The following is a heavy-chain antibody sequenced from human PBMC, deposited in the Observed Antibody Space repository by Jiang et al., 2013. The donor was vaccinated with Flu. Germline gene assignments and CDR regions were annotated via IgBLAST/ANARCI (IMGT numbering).Heavy chain of an antibody. Sequence: LLKPSEILSVTCTVSGDSISSSRHYWGWIRQPPGKGLEWIGSIFQTGITYYFNPSLKSRVTISVDTSKNQLSLKLTSVTAADTAVYYCARLRRSEGTTSWFDPWGQGTLVTVSS. V-gene: IGHV4-39*01. CDR1: GDSISSSRHY. D-gene: IGHD2/OR15-2a*01. CDR3: ARLRRSEGTTSWFDP. J-gene: IGHJ5*02. CDR2: IFQTGIT.